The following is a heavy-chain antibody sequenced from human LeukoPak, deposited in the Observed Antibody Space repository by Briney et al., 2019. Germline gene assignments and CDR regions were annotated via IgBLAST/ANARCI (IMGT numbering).Heavy chain of an antibody. V-gene: IGHV3-53*01. D-gene: IGHD5-24*01. CDR2: IYSGGST. Sequence: GGSLRLSCAASGFTVSSNYMSWVRQAPGKGLEWVSVIYSGGSTYYADSVKGRFTIFRDNSKNTVYLQMNSLRAEDTAVYYCARGDGYNFFSSWGQGTLVTVSS. CDR1: GFTVSSNY. CDR3: ARGDGYNFFSS. J-gene: IGHJ4*02.